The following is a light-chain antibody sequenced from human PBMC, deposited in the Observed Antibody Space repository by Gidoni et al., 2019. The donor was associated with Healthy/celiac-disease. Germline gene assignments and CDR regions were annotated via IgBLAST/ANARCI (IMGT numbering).Light chain of an antibody. CDR2: DAS. CDR3: QQRSNWPSIT. V-gene: IGKV3-11*01. CDR1: QSVSSY. J-gene: IGKJ5*01. Sequence: EIVLTQSPATLSLSPGERATLSCRASQSVSSYLAWYQQKPGQAPRLLIYDASNRATGIPARFSGSGYRTDFTITISSLEPEDFAVYYCQQRSNWPSITFGQGTRLEIK.